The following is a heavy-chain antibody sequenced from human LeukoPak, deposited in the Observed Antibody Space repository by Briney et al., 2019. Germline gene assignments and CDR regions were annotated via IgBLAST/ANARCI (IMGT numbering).Heavy chain of an antibody. CDR2: ISSSSSTI. CDR1: GFTFSSYS. V-gene: IGHV3-48*04. D-gene: IGHD6-13*01. J-gene: IGHJ4*02. Sequence: GGSLRLSSAASGFTFSSYSMNWVRQAPGKGLEWVSYISSSSSTIYYADSVKGRFTISRDNAENSLFLHMNSLRAEDTAVYYCARCAVAAAGDYWGRGTLVTVSS. CDR3: ARCAVAAAGDY.